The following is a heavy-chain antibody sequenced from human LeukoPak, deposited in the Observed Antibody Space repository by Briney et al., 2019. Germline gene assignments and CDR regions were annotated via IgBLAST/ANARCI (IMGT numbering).Heavy chain of an antibody. J-gene: IGHJ4*02. V-gene: IGHV4-38-2*02. CDR1: GYSITSGYY. CDR2: IYHSGST. CDR3: ARVTPYYGSGSYPY. D-gene: IGHD3-10*01. Sequence: SETLSLTCTVSGYSITSGYYWGWIRQPPGKGLEWIGSIYHSGSTYYNPSLKSRVTISVDTSKNQFSLKLSSVTAADTAVYYSARVTPYYGSGSYPYWGQGTLVTVSS.